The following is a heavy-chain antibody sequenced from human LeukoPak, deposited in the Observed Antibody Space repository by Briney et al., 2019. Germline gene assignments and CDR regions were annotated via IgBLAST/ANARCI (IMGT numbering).Heavy chain of an antibody. Sequence: PGGSLRLSCAASGFSFSSYAMSWVRQAPGKGLEWVSVISASGASTSYAGSLKGRFTISRDNSKNTLYLQMNTLRAEDTAVYYCARAEGDYLNYYGMDVWGQGTTVTVSS. D-gene: IGHD4-17*01. V-gene: IGHV3-23*01. J-gene: IGHJ6*02. CDR3: ARAEGDYLNYYGMDV. CDR2: ISASGAST. CDR1: GFSFSSYA.